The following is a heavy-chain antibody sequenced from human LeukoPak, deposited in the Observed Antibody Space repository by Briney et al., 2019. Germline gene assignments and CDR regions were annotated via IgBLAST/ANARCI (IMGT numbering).Heavy chain of an antibody. V-gene: IGHV3-48*03. CDR3: GGGGGRGDYNERYYFDY. CDR2: ISSSGGTI. Sequence: GGSLRLSCAASGLTFSPYEMSWVRQAPGKGLEWVSYISSSGGTIIYSDSVKGRFTISRDNARNSLHLQMNSLRAEDTAVYYWGGGGGRGDYNERYYFDYWGQGTLVTVSS. D-gene: IGHD3-22*01. J-gene: IGHJ4*02. CDR1: GLTFSPYE.